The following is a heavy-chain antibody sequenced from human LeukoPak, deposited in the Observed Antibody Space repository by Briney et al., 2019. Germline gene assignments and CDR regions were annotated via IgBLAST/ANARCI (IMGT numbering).Heavy chain of an antibody. J-gene: IGHJ6*04. CDR2: IYYTGII. V-gene: IGHV4-59*01. Sequence: SGTLSLTCSVSGGSIYRFYWSWLRQPPGGGLEWIGYIYYTGIINYNPSLKSRGTVSVDASKDQCSLWLSSVTAADTAVYYCARLARLTLIRGVTGYHSLDVWGKGTKVTVSS. CDR3: ARLARLTLIRGVTGYHSLDV. D-gene: IGHD3-10*01. CDR1: GGSIYRFY.